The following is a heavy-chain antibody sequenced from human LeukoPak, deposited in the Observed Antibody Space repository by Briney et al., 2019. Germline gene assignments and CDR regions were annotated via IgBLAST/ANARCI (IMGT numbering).Heavy chain of an antibody. Sequence: GGSLRLSFAASGYTFSSYPMSWVRQAPGKGREWVSAISGGGLSTYYADSVKGRFSISRDNSKNTLFLQMNSLRAEDTALYYCARGRYSGYDYGIGCYGMDVWGQGTTVTVSS. CDR1: GYTFSSYP. D-gene: IGHD5-12*01. V-gene: IGHV3-23*01. CDR2: ISGGGLST. CDR3: ARGRYSGYDYGIGCYGMDV. J-gene: IGHJ6*02.